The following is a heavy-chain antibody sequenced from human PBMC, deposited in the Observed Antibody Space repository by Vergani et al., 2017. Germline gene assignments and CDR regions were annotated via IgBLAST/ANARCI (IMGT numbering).Heavy chain of an antibody. D-gene: IGHD6-13*01. CDR1: GGSISSYY. Sequence: QVQLQESGPGLVKPSETLSLTCTVSGGSISSYYWSWIRQPPGKGLEWIGYIYYSGSTNYNPSLKSRVTISVDTSKNQFSLKLSSVTAADTAVYYCARNRLYSSSWYDYYGMDVWGQGTTVTVSS. J-gene: IGHJ6*02. V-gene: IGHV4-59*12. CDR3: ARNRLYSSSWYDYYGMDV. CDR2: IYYSGST.